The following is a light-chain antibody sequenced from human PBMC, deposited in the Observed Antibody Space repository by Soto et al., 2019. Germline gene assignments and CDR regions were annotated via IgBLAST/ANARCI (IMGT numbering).Light chain of an antibody. CDR3: TQYNNWPPLT. V-gene: IGKV3-15*01. Sequence: EIVMTQSPATLSASPGERATLSCRASQSVSSNLAWYQQKPGQAPRLLIYGASIRATGISARFSGSGSGTGFTLTISSLQSEDFAVYYCTQYNNWPPLTFGGGTKVEIK. J-gene: IGKJ4*01. CDR1: QSVSSN. CDR2: GAS.